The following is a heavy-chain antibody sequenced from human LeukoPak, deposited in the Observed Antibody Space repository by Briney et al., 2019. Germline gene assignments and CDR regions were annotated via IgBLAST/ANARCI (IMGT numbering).Heavy chain of an antibody. CDR2: TYYRSKWYN. D-gene: IGHD6-19*01. V-gene: IGHV6-1*01. CDR1: GDGVSSNSAA. J-gene: IGHJ6*03. Sequence: SQTLSLTCAISGDGVSSNSAAWNWIRQSPSRGLEWLGRTYYRSKWYNDYAVSVKSRITINPDTSKNQFSLQLNSVTPEDTAVYYCARAAVSGWPGNYYYYMDVWGKGTTVTVSS. CDR3: ARAAVSGWPGNYYYYMDV.